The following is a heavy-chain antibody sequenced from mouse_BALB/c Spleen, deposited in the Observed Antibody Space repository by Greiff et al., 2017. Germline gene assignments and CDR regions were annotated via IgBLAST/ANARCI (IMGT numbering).Heavy chain of an antibody. CDR1: GYTFTDYN. Sequence: DVQLQESGPELVKPGASVKIPCKASGYTFTDYNMDWVKQSHGKSLEWIGDINPNNGGTIYNQKFKGKATLTVDKSSSTAYMELRSLTSEDTAVYYCARSYRFAYWGQGTLVTVSA. J-gene: IGHJ3*01. CDR2: INPNNGGT. V-gene: IGHV1-18*01. D-gene: IGHD1-1*01. CDR3: ARSYRFAY.